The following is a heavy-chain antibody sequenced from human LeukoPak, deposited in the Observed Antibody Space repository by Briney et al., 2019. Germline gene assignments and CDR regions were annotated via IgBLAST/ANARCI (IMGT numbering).Heavy chain of an antibody. V-gene: IGHV4-34*01. CDR2: INHSGST. D-gene: IGHD3-22*01. CDR3: ARAAPITMIVAVISRHRYPYFDY. Sequence: PSETLSLTCAVYGGSFSGYYWSWIRKPPGKGLEWIGEINHSGSTNYNPSLKSRVTISVDTSKNQSSLKLSSVTAADTAVYYCARAAPITMIVAVISRHRYPYFDYWGEGTLVTVSS. CDR1: GGSFSGYY. J-gene: IGHJ4*02.